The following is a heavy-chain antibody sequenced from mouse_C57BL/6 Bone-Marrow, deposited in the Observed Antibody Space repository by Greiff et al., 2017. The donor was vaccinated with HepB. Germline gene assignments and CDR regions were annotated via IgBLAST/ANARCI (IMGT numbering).Heavy chain of an antibody. V-gene: IGHV3-8*01. D-gene: IGHD1-1*01. CDR1: GYSITSDY. CDR3: ARYGTTVVHYWYFDV. Sequence: EVKLMESGPGLAKPSQTLSLTCSVTGYSITSDYWNWIRKFPGNKLEYMGYISYSGSTYYNPSLKSRISITRDTSKNQYYLQLNSVTTEDTATYYCARYGTTVVHYWYFDVWGTGTTVTVSS. CDR2: ISYSGST. J-gene: IGHJ1*03.